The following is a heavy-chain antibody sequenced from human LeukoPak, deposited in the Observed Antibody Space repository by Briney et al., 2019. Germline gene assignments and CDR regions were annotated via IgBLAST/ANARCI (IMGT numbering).Heavy chain of an antibody. CDR2: IYPGDSET. J-gene: IGHJ4*02. D-gene: IGHD3-10*01. Sequence: GESLKISCKGSGYSFTSYWIGWVRQMPGKGLEWMGIIYPGDSETRYSPSCQGQVTISADKSISTAYLQWSSLKASDTAMYYCARLTMVRGVIITPLDYWGQGTLVTVSS. V-gene: IGHV5-51*01. CDR1: GYSFTSYW. CDR3: ARLTMVRGVIITPLDY.